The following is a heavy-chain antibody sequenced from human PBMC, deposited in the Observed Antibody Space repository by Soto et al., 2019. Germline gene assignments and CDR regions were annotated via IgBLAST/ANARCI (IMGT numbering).Heavy chain of an antibody. J-gene: IGHJ4*02. CDR2: ISAYNGNT. CDR3: ARDLRTTGVTPGPKYY. V-gene: IGHV1-18*01. CDR1: GYTFTSYG. Sequence: ASVKVSCKASGYTFTSYGISWVRQAPGQGLEWMGWISAYNGNTNYAQKLQGRVTMTTDTSTSTAYMELRSLRSDDTAVYYCARDLRTTGVTPGPKYYWGQGTLVTVSS. D-gene: IGHD4-17*01.